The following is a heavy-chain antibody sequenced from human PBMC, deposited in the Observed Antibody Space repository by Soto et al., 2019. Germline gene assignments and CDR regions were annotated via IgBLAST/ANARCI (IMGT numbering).Heavy chain of an antibody. V-gene: IGHV4-59*01. CDR3: ARAGVYSGYDLYYMDV. J-gene: IGHJ6*03. D-gene: IGHD5-12*01. CDR2: IYYSGST. Sequence: SETLSLTCTVSGGSISSYYWSWIRQPPGKGLEWIGYIYYSGSTNYNPSLKSRVTISVDTSKNQFSLKLSSVTAADTAVYYCARAGVYSGYDLYYMDVWGKGTKVTVSS. CDR1: GGSISSYY.